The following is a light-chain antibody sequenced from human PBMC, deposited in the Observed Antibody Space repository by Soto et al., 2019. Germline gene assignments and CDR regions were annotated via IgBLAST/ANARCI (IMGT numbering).Light chain of an antibody. CDR2: GAS. CDR1: QSVSSSY. J-gene: IGKJ1*01. V-gene: IGKV3D-15*01. CDR3: QQYTNWPKT. Sequence: VLTQSPGTLSLSPWERATLSCRASQSVSSSYLAWYQQKPGQAPRLLIYGASTRATGIPERFSGSGSGTEFTLTISSLQSEDFAVYYCQQYTNWPKTFGQGTKVDIK.